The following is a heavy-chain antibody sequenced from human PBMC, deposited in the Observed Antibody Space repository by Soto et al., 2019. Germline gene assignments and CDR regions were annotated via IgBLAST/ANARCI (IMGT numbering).Heavy chain of an antibody. CDR1: GGTFSSYA. CDR2: IIPIFGTA. V-gene: IGHV1-69*13. J-gene: IGHJ4*02. CDR3: AREGRYSSSWHGLNDASIQYYFAY. D-gene: IGHD6-13*01. Sequence: SVEVSCKASGGTFSSYAISWVRQAPGQGLEGMGGIIPIFGTANYAQKFQGRVTITADESTSTAYMELSSLRSEDTAVYYCAREGRYSSSWHGLNDASIQYYFAYWGPGTLLAV.